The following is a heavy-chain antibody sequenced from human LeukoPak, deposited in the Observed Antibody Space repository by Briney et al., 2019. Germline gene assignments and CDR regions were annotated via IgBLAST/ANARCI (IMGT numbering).Heavy chain of an antibody. V-gene: IGHV1-18*04. CDR3: ARDVASSGWPDAFDI. J-gene: IGHJ3*02. D-gene: IGHD6-19*01. Sequence: ASVKVSCKASGYTFTGYYMHWVRQAPGQGLEWMGWISAYNGNTNYAQKLQGRVTMTTDTSTSTAYMELRSLRSDDTAVYYCARDVASSGWPDAFDIWGQGTMVTVSS. CDR2: ISAYNGNT. CDR1: GYTFTGYY.